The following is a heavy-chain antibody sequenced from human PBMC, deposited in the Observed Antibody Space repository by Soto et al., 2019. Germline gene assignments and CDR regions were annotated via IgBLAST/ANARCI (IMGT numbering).Heavy chain of an antibody. V-gene: IGHV1-3*01. CDR1: GYTFDSYA. J-gene: IGHJ4*02. Sequence: ASVKVSCKASGYTFDSYAIHWVRQAPGQSLEWMGWISAGSGNTRVSQKFHDRVTITKDTSASSAYMELHSLTSSDTAVYFCAGGTVAVIAECFDYWGLGTLVTVSS. CDR3: AGGTVAVIAECFDY. CDR2: ISAGSGNT. D-gene: IGHD2-21*01.